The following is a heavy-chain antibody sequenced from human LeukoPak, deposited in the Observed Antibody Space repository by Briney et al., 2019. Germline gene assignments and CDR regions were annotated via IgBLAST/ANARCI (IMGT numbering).Heavy chain of an antibody. Sequence: PSETLSLTCAVYGGSFSGYYWSWIRQPPGKGLEWIGEINHSGSTNYNPSLKSRVTISVDTSKNQFSLKPSPVTAADTAVYYCARRYDFWSGYLRPYYFDYWGQGTLVTVSS. CDR2: INHSGST. J-gene: IGHJ4*02. V-gene: IGHV4-34*01. CDR3: ARRYDFWSGYLRPYYFDY. CDR1: GGSFSGYY. D-gene: IGHD3-3*01.